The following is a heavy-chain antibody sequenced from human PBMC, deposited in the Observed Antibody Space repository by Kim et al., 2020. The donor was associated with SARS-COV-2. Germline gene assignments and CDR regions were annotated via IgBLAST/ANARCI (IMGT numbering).Heavy chain of an antibody. CDR2: IKSKTDGGTT. CDR3: TTSPTSIVGASAGY. V-gene: IGHV3-15*01. Sequence: GGSLRLSCAASGFTFSNAWMSWVRQAPGKGLEWVGRIKSKTDGGTTDYAAPVKGRFTISRDDSKNTLYLQMNSLKTEDTAVYYCTTSPTSIVGASAGYWGQGTLVTVSS. CDR1: GFTFSNAW. D-gene: IGHD1-26*01. J-gene: IGHJ4*02.